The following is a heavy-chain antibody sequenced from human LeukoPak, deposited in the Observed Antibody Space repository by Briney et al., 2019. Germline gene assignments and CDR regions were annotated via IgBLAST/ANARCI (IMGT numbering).Heavy chain of an antibody. J-gene: IGHJ4*02. Sequence: SETLSLTCTVSGGSISSGGYYWSWIRQPPGKGLEWIGKINHSGSTNYNPSLKSRVTISVGTSKNQFSLKLSSVTAADTAVYYCARSEGNYYFDYWGQGTLVTVSS. D-gene: IGHD1-7*01. CDR2: INHSGST. CDR1: GGSISSGGYY. CDR3: ARSEGNYYFDY. V-gene: IGHV4-39*07.